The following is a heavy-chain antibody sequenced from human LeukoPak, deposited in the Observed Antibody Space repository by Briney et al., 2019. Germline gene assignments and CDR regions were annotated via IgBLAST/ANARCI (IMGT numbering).Heavy chain of an antibody. CDR1: GFTFSSYW. Sequence: GGSLRLSCAASGFTFSSYWMSWVRQAPGKGLEWVANIKQDGSEKYYLDSVNGRFTISRDSAKNSIYLQMNSLRVEDTATYYCAKGALEYWGRGPLVTVSS. CDR3: AKGALEY. J-gene: IGHJ4*02. V-gene: IGHV3-7*01. CDR2: IKQDGSEK.